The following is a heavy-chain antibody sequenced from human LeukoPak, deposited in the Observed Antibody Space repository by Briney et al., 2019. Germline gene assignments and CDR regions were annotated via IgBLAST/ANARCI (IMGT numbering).Heavy chain of an antibody. D-gene: IGHD6-13*01. CDR1: GVSFSGYY. J-gene: IGHJ5*02. V-gene: IGHV4-34*01. Sequence: PSETLSLTCAVYGVSFSGYYWSWIRQPPGKGLEWIGEINHSGSTNYNPSLKSRVTISVDTSKNQFSLKLSSVTAADTAVYCCARYRYSSSWNPWITWGQGTLVTVSS. CDR2: INHSGST. CDR3: ARYRYSSSWNPWIT.